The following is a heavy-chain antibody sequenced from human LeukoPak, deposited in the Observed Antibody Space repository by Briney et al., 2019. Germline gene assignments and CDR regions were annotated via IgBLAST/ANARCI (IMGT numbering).Heavy chain of an antibody. CDR2: IHSDGSST. D-gene: IGHD3-3*01. CDR3: ASGQFWSGYYDY. J-gene: IGHJ4*02. V-gene: IGHV3-74*01. Sequence: PGGSLRLSCAASGFTFSNFWMHWVRQAPAKGLVWVSRIHSDGSSTSYADSVKGRFTISRDNAKNTLYLQMNSLRAEDTAVYYCASGQFWSGYYDYWGQGTLVTVSS. CDR1: GFTFSNFW.